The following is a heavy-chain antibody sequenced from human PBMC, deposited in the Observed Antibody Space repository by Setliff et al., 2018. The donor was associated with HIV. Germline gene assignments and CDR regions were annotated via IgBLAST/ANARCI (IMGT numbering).Heavy chain of an antibody. Sequence: GASVKVSCKASGYTFTRYDINWVRQATGQGLEWMGWMNPNSGNTGYAQKFQGRVTMTRNTSISTAYMELSSLRSEDTAVYYCATSVATCDSVDYWGQGTLVTVSS. CDR1: GYTFTRYD. CDR2: MNPNSGNT. J-gene: IGHJ4*02. CDR3: ATSVATCDSVDY. V-gene: IGHV1-8*01. D-gene: IGHD1-26*01.